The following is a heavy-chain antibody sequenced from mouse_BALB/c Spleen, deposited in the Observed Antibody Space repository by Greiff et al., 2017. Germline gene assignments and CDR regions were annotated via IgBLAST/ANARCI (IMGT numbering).Heavy chain of an antibody. CDR2: ISYSGST. J-gene: IGHJ4*01. D-gene: IGHD1-1*01. Sequence: EVQRVESGPSLVKPSQTLSLTCSVTGDSITSGYWNWIRKFPGNKLEYMGYISYSGSTYYNPSLKSRISITRDTSKNQYYLQLNSVTTEDTATYYCARGITTVGAMDYWGQGTSVTVSS. V-gene: IGHV3-8*02. CDR1: GDSITSGY. CDR3: ARGITTVGAMDY.